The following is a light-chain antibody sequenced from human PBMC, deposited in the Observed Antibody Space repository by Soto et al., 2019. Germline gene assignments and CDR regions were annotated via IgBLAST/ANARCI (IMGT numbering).Light chain of an antibody. CDR1: SSNIGAGYE. CDR3: QSSDSSLSGYV. CDR2: ENN. J-gene: IGLJ1*01. V-gene: IGLV1-40*01. Sequence: QSVLTQPPSVSEAPGQRVTISCTGSSSNIGAGYEAHWYQQVPGTAPKLLIYENNNRPSGVPDRFSGSKSGTSASLAITGLQAEDEAAYYCQSSDSSLSGYVFGPGTKLTVL.